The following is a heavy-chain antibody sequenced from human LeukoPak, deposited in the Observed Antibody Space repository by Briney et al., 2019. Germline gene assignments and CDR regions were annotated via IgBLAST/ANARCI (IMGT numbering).Heavy chain of an antibody. Sequence: GGSLRLSCAASGFTVSNNYMTWFRQAPGKGLEWVSVIYSGGSTDHADSVKGRFSISRLNSTNTLYLQMNSLRDEDTAMYYCARGARTLSDAFDIWGQGTMVTVSA. D-gene: IGHD1-14*01. CDR1: GFTVSNNY. J-gene: IGHJ3*02. V-gene: IGHV3-53*04. CDR3: ARGARTLSDAFDI. CDR2: IYSGGST.